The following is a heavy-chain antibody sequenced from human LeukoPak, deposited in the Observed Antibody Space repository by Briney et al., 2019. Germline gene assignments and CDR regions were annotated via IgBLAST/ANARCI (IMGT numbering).Heavy chain of an antibody. CDR3: ARVGANYDILTGYYFNWFDP. D-gene: IGHD3-9*01. V-gene: IGHV1-18*01. CDR1: GYTFTSYG. Sequence: ASVKVSCKASGYTFTSYGISWVRQAPGQGLEWMGWISAYNGNTNYAQKLQGRVTMTTDTSTSTAYMELRSLRSDDTAVYYCARVGANYDILTGYYFNWFDPWGQGTLVTDSS. CDR2: ISAYNGNT. J-gene: IGHJ5*02.